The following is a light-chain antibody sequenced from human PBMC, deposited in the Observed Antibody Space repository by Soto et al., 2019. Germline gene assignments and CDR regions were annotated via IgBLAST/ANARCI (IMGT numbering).Light chain of an antibody. V-gene: IGKV3-20*01. J-gene: IGKJ1*01. CDR1: QSVSSSY. CDR2: GAS. CDR3: QQFGSSPWT. Sequence: EIVLTQSPGTLSLSPGERATLYCRASQSVSSSYLAWYQQKPGLAPRLLIYGASSRATGIPDRFSGSGSETDFTLTISRLEPEDFAVYYCQQFGSSPWTFGQGTKVEIK.